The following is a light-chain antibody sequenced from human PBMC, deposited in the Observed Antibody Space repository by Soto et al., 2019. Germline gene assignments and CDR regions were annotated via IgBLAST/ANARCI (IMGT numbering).Light chain of an antibody. CDR3: CSYTNSAYV. V-gene: IGLV2-11*01. CDR1: SSDVGAYNY. CDR2: DVS. Sequence: QSALTQPRSVSGSPGQSFTIYCTGTSSDVGAYNYVSWYQQHPAKAPNLMIYDVSKRPSGVPDRFSGSKSGNMESLTISGLQAEDEGDYYCCSYTNSAYVFGTGTKVTVL. J-gene: IGLJ1*01.